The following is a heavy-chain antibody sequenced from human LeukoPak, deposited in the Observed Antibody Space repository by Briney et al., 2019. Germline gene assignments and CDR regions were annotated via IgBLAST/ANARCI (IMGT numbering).Heavy chain of an antibody. CDR3: ARTPMITFGGDPRRAFDI. Sequence: SETLSLTCAVSGGSISSYYWSWIRQPPGKGLEWIGYIYYSGSTNYNPSLKSRVTISVDTSKDQFSLKLSSVTAADTAVYYCARTPMITFGGDPRRAFDIWGQGTMVTVSS. CDR2: IYYSGST. J-gene: IGHJ3*02. V-gene: IGHV4-59*01. D-gene: IGHD3-16*01. CDR1: GGSISSYY.